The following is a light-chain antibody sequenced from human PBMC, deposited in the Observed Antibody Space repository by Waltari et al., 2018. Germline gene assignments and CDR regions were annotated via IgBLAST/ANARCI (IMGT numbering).Light chain of an antibody. J-gene: IGKJ3*01. CDR1: QSIASY. CDR2: AAS. V-gene: IGKV1-39*01. CDR3: QLTYNTLFT. Sequence: DIQMTQSPSSLSASVRDRVTITCRASQSIASYLNWYQQKPGKAPKLLIYAASTLQSGVPSRFSCSGSGTDFTLTISSLQREDCATYYCQLTYNTLFTFGPGTRLDIK.